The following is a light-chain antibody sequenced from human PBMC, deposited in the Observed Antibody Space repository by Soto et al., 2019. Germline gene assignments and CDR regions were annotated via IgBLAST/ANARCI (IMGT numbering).Light chain of an antibody. J-gene: IGKJ4*01. Sequence: IMMYKSLSTLSLSIRERATLTCRASPSISNLLAWYQQKPVKAPKLLIYAVYSLDSGAPSRFSGSGSGTDFIFTISSLQPEDITPYYCQLYAFLPLTFGGG. CDR2: AVY. CDR1: PSISNL. V-gene: IGKV1-5*01. CDR3: QLYAFLPLT.